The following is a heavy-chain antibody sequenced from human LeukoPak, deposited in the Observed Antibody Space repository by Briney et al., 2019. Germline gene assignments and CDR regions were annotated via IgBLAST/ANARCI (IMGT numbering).Heavy chain of an antibody. D-gene: IGHD3-22*01. V-gene: IGHV4-61*05. CDR3: ARYNFDSSGYYRRWFDP. CDR2: IHYTGST. CDR1: GDSISSSTYY. J-gene: IGHJ5*02. Sequence: SSETLSLTCTVSGDSISSSTYYWSWIRQPPGKGLEWIGYIHYTGSTNYNPSLKSRVTISEDTSKNQFSLKLSSVTAADTAVYYCARYNFDSSGYYRRWFDPWGQGTLVTVSS.